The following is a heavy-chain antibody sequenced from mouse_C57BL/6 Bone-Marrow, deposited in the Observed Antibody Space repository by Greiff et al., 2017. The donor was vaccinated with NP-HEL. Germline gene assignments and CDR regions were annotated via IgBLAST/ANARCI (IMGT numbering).Heavy chain of an antibody. Sequence: DVKLVESGGDLVKPGGSLKLSCAASGFTFSSYGMSWVRQTPDKRLEWVATISSGGSYTYYPDSVKGRFTISRDNAKNTLYLQMSSLKSEDTAMYYCARDYYGSSYVGDYWGQGTTLTVSS. D-gene: IGHD1-1*01. CDR1: GFTFSSYG. J-gene: IGHJ2*01. CDR2: ISSGGSYT. V-gene: IGHV5-6*02. CDR3: ARDYYGSSYVGDY.